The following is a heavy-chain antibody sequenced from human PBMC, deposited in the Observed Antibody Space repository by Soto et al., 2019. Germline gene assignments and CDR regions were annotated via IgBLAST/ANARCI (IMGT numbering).Heavy chain of an antibody. CDR2: ISYDGSNK. V-gene: IGHV3-30-3*01. D-gene: IGHD6-13*01. CDR1: GFTFSSYA. Sequence: VQLVESGGGVVQPGRSLRLSCAASGFTFSSYAMHWVRQAPGKGLEWVAVISYDGSNKYYADSVKGRFTISRDNSKNTLYLQMNSLRAEDTAVYYCASPAYSSSWYDYWGQGTLVTVSS. CDR3: ASPAYSSSWYDY. J-gene: IGHJ4*02.